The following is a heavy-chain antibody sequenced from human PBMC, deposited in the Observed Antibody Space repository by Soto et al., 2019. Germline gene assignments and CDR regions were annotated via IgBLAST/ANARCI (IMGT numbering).Heavy chain of an antibody. CDR1: GYTFTSCG. Sequence: ASVKVSCKASGYTFTSCGISWVRQATGQGLEWMGWISAYNGNTNYAQELQGRVTMTTGTSTSTAYMELRSLRSDDTAVYYCARAKRGYCSGGSCPNWFDPWGQGTLVTVSS. D-gene: IGHD2-15*01. J-gene: IGHJ5*02. CDR2: ISAYNGNT. V-gene: IGHV1-18*01. CDR3: ARAKRGYCSGGSCPNWFDP.